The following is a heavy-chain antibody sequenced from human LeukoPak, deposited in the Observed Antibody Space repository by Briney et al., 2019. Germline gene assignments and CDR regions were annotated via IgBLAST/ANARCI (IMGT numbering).Heavy chain of an antibody. CDR1: GFTFSSYW. V-gene: IGHV3-7*01. CDR3: ARRPTYYYGSGSLDV. J-gene: IGHJ6*04. D-gene: IGHD3-10*01. Sequence: PGGSLRLSCEVSGFTFSSYWMSWVRQAPGKGLEWVANIKQDGSEKYYVDSVKGRFTISRDNAKNSLYLQMNSLRAEDTAVYYCARRPTYYYGSGSLDVWGKGTTVTVSS. CDR2: IKQDGSEK.